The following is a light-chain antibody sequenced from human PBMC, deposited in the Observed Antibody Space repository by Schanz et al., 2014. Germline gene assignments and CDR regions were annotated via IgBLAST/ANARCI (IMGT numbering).Light chain of an antibody. CDR1: SSDVGGYNY. J-gene: IGLJ3*02. V-gene: IGLV2-14*01. Sequence: QSALTQPASVSGSPGQSITISCTGTSSDVGGYNYVSWYQQHPGKAPKLMIYDVSNRPSGVSNRFSGSKSGNTASLTISGLQDEDEADYYRSSYTSSSTRRGVFGGGTKRTVL. CDR3: SSYTSSSTRRGV. CDR2: DVS.